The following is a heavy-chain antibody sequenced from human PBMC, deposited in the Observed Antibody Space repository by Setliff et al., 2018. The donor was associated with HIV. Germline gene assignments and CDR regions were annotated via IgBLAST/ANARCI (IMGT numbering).Heavy chain of an antibody. D-gene: IGHD3-22*01. CDR3: ARPNYYESSGSFDY. Sequence: GGSLRLSCAASGFTFSDYYMSWIRQAPGKGLEWVSYISSRGSTIYYADSVKGRFTISRDNAKNSLYLQMNTLRAEDTAVYYCARPNYYESSGSFDYWGQGTLVTVS. J-gene: IGHJ4*02. CDR2: ISSRGSTI. V-gene: IGHV3-11*04. CDR1: GFTFSDYY.